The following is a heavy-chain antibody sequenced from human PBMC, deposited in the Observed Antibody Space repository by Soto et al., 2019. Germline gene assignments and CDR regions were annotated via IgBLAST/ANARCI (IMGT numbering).Heavy chain of an antibody. CDR2: IYYSGST. V-gene: IGHV4-59*08. D-gene: IGHD4-17*01. CDR1: GGSIGSYY. J-gene: IGHJ4*02. CDR3: ARLDDYGGNPGY. Sequence: QVQLQESGPGLVKPSETLSLTCTVSGGSIGSYYWSWIRQPPGKGLEWIGYIYYSGSTNYNPSLKSRVTISVDTSKNQFSLKLSSVTAADTAVYYCARLDDYGGNPGYWGQGTLVTVSS.